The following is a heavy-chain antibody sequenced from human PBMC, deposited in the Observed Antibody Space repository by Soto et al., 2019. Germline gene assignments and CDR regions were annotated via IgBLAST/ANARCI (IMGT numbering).Heavy chain of an antibody. CDR1: GGSFSGYY. CDR3: ARVTGGDDYYFDY. Sequence: QVQLQQWGAGLLKPSETLSLTCAVYGGSFSGYYWSWIRQPPGKGLEWIGEINHSGSTNNNPSLKSRVTISVDTSKHQFSLKLSSVTAADTAVYYCARVTGGDDYYFDYWGQGTLVTVSS. V-gene: IGHV4-34*01. J-gene: IGHJ4*02. D-gene: IGHD4-17*01. CDR2: INHSGST.